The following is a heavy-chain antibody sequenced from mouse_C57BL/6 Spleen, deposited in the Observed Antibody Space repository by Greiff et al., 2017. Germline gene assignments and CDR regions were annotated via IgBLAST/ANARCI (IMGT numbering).Heavy chain of an antibody. V-gene: IGHV6-3*01. D-gene: IGHD2-1*01. J-gene: IGHJ3*01. CDR3: TRVYGNYLAWFAY. CDR2: IRLKSDNYAT. CDR1: GFTFSNYW. Sequence: DVKLVESGGGLVQPGGSMKLSCVASGFTFSNYWMNWVRQSPEKGLEWVAQIRLKSDNYATHYAESVKGRFTISRDDSKSSVYLQMNNLRAEDTGIYYCTRVYGNYLAWFAYWGQETLVTVSA.